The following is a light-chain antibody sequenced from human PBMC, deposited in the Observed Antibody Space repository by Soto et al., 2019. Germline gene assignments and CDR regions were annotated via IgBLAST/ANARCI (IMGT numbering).Light chain of an antibody. J-gene: IGLJ1*01. CDR2: EVS. CDR3: SSYAGSNINYV. V-gene: IGLV2-8*01. CDR1: SSDVGGYNY. Sequence: QSALTQPPSASGSPGQSVTIPCTGTSSDVGGYNYVSWYQQHPGKAPKLMIYEVSKRPSGVPDRFSGSKSGNTASLTVSGRQAEDEADYYCSSYAGSNINYVFGTGTKLTVL.